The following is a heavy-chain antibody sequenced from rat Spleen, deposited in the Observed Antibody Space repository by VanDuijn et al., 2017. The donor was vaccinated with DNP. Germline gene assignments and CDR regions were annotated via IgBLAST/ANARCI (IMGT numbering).Heavy chain of an antibody. J-gene: IGHJ1*01. CDR3: ARPANYGGQGWYFDF. Sequence: EVQLVESGGGLVQPGRSLNLSCDVSGFIFSNYYMAWVRQVPEKGLERVATISSSGSNTFYPDSVKGRFTISRDNARNSLYLQMTSLKSEDTATYYCARPANYGGQGWYFDFWGPGTAVTVSS. CDR1: GFIFSNYY. CDR2: ISSSGSNT. V-gene: IGHV5-25*01. D-gene: IGHD1-11*01.